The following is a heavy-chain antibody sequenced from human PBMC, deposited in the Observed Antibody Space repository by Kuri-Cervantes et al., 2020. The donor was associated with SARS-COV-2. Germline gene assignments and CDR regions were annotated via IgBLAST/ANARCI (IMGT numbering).Heavy chain of an antibody. CDR2: ISYDGSNK. D-gene: IGHD2-2*01. CDR3: ARDRGVDYCSSTSCPSGPFGPFDP. CDR1: GFTFSSYW. J-gene: IGHJ5*02. V-gene: IGHV3-30-3*01. Sequence: LSLTCAASGFTFSSYWMHWVRQAPGKGLEWVAVISYDGSNKYYADSVKGRFTISRDNSKNTLYLQMNSLRAEDTAVYYCARDRGVDYCSSTSCPSGPFGPFDPWGQGTLVTVSS.